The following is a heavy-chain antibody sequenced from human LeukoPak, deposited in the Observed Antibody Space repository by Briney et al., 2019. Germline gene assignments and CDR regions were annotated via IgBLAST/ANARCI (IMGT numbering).Heavy chain of an antibody. D-gene: IGHD3-16*02. J-gene: IGHJ4*02. CDR1: GRTFSSYA. V-gene: IGHV1-69*13. CDR2: IIPIFGTA. CDR3: ARDRVVWGSYRYFVY. Sequence: SVKVSCKASGRTFSSYAISWVRQAPGQGLEWMGGIIPIFGTANYAQKFQGRVTITADESTSTAYMELSSLRSEDTAVYYCARDRVVWGSYRYFVYWGQGTLVTVSS.